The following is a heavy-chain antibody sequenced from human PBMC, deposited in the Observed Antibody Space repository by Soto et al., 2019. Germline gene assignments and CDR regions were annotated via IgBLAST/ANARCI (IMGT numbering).Heavy chain of an antibody. D-gene: IGHD6-13*01. CDR3: ARAGSSWYVPVDY. CDR1: GFTFSDYY. Sequence: GGSLRLSCAASGFTFSDYYMSWIRQAPGKGLEWVSYISSSGSTIYYADSVKGRFTISRDNAKNSLYLQMNSLRAEDTAVYYWARAGSSWYVPVDYWGKGTLVTVSS. J-gene: IGHJ4*02. V-gene: IGHV3-11*01. CDR2: ISSSGSTI.